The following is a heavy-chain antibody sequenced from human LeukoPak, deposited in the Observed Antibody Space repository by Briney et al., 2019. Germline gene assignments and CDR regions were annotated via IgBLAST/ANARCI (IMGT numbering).Heavy chain of an antibody. CDR1: GYSISSGYY. J-gene: IGHJ4*02. V-gene: IGHV4-38-2*01. D-gene: IGHD4-17*01. CDR2: IYHSGST. Sequence: SETLSLTCAVSGYSISSGYYWGWIRQPPGKGLEWIGRIYHSGSTYYNPSLKSRVTISVDTSKNQFSLKLSSVTAADTAVYYCARHVTVTTLGDYWGQGTLVTVSS. CDR3: ARHVTVTTLGDY.